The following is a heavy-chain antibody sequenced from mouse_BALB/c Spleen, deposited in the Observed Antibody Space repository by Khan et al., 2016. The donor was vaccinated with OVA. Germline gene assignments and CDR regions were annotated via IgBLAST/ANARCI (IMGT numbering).Heavy chain of an antibody. V-gene: IGHV3-2*02. CDR3: ARMYGGDLDY. Sequence: EVQLQESGPGLVKPSQSLSLTCTVTGYSITSDYAWNWIRQFPGNKLEWMGHISYSGNTKYNPSLKSRISITRDTSKNQFFLQLNSVTTEDTAAYYCARMYGGDLDYWGQGTTLTVSS. J-gene: IGHJ2*01. CDR1: GYSITSDYA. CDR2: ISYSGNT. D-gene: IGHD2-10*02.